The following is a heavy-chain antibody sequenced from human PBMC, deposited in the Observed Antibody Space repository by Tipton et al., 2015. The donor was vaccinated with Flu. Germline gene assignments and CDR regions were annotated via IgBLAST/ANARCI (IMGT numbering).Heavy chain of an antibody. CDR2: VHQTGTS. V-gene: IGHV4-38-2*01. D-gene: IGHD4-11*01. CDR3: ARRDYSNYVSEPKNWFDS. CDR1: GDSIGSDYF. J-gene: IGHJ5*01. Sequence: TLSLTCSVSGDSIGSDYFWSWIRQPPGKGQEWIGIVHQTGTSYYNPSLRSRVIITIDRRKNHFSLRLTSVTAADTAVYFCARRDYSNYVSEPKNWFDSWGQGTLVTVSS.